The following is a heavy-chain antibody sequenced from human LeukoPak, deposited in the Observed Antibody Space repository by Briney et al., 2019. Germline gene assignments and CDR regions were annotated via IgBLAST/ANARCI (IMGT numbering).Heavy chain of an antibody. CDR3: ARETYGDYVGYYYYYYMDV. V-gene: IGHV3-74*01. CDR2: INDDATST. Sequence: GGSLRLSCAASGFSFSNSWMNWVRQAPGKGLVWVSRINDDATSTNYADAVKGRFTISRDNAKNSLYLQMNSLRAEDTAVYYCARETYGDYVGYYYYYYMDVWGKGTTVTVSS. D-gene: IGHD4-17*01. CDR1: GFSFSNSW. J-gene: IGHJ6*03.